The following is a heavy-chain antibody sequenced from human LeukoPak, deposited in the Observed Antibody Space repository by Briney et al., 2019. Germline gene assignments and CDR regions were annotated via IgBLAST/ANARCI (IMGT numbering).Heavy chain of an antibody. V-gene: IGHV4-59*08. J-gene: IGHJ3*02. Sequence: SETLSLTCNVSGGSITSHSWNWIRQSPGKGLEWIGYSYYSGSTNYNPSLKSRVTISVDTSKNQFSLKLSSVTAADTAVYYCARAQWLVLDAFDIWGQGTLVTVSS. CDR2: SYYSGST. CDR1: GGSITSHS. D-gene: IGHD6-19*01. CDR3: ARAQWLVLDAFDI.